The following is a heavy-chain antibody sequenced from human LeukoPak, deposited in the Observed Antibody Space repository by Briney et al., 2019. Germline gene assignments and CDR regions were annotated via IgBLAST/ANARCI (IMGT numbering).Heavy chain of an antibody. J-gene: IGHJ4*02. Sequence: PGGSLRLSCAVSGITLSNYGMSWVRQAPGKGLEWVAGISDSGGRTNYADSVKGRFTISRDNPKNTLYLQMNSLRAEDTAVYFCAKRGVVIRVILVGSHEEAYCFDSWGQGALVTVSS. CDR2: ISDSGGRT. CDR1: GITLSNYG. D-gene: IGHD3-22*01. CDR3: AKRGVVIRVILVGSHEEAYCFDS. V-gene: IGHV3-23*01.